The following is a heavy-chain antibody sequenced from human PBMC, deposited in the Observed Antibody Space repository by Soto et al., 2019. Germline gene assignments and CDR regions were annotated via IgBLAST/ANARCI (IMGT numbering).Heavy chain of an antibody. V-gene: IGHV3-11*06. CDR2: INPSGTYP. Sequence: GWSLRLSCAASVFTFIDHYMTWIRQAPGKGLEWICYINPSGTYPHYADSVQGRFTISRDNAENSLFLQMNSLRAEDAALYFCARGPQSMDLWGQGAPVTVSS. CDR1: VFTFIDHY. CDR3: ARGPQSMDL. J-gene: IGHJ6*02.